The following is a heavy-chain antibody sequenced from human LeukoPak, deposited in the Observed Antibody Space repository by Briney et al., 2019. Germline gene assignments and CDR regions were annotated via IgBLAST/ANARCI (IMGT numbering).Heavy chain of an antibody. D-gene: IGHD3-10*01. CDR2: IRSKVDSYTT. V-gene: IGHV3-72*01. CDR3: ARGRRGAQEDYFDY. CDR1: GFTFSDYY. J-gene: IGHJ4*02. Sequence: GGSLRLSCAASGFTFSDYYMDWVRQAPGKGLEWVGRIRSKVDSYTTEYGTSVKGRFTISRDDSKKSVYLQMDNPKTEDTAVYYCARGRRGAQEDYFDYWGQGTLVTVSS.